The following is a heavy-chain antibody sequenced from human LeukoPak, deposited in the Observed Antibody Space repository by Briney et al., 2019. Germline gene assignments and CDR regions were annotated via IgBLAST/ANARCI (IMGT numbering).Heavy chain of an antibody. V-gene: IGHV4-34*01. D-gene: IGHD1-26*01. CDR1: GGSFSGYY. CDR2: INHSGST. Sequence: ETLSLTCAVYGGSFSGYYWSWIRQPPGKGLEWIGEINHSGSTNYNPSLKSRVTISVDTSKNQFSLKLSSVTAADTAVYYCARATYSGSHKVGYWGQGTLVTVSS. CDR3: ARATYSGSHKVGY. J-gene: IGHJ4*02.